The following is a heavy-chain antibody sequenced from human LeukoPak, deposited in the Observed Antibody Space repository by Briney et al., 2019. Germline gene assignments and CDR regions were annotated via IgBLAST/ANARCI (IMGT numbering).Heavy chain of an antibody. D-gene: IGHD1-26*01. CDR1: GLTFSSYG. J-gene: IGHJ6*02. Sequence: PGGSLRLSCAASGLTFSSYGMHWVRQAPGKGLEWGALIWYDGSNKYYADSVKGRFTISRDNSKNTLYLQMNSLRAEDTAVYYCARDRSIVGADYYFYGMDVWGQGTTVTVSS. V-gene: IGHV3-30*02. CDR2: IWYDGSNK. CDR3: ARDRSIVGADYYFYGMDV.